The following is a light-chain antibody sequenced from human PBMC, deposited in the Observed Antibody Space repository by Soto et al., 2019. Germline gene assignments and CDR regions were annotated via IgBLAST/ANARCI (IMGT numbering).Light chain of an antibody. V-gene: IGLV1-40*01. J-gene: IGLJ1*01. CDR3: QSYDSSLRYV. Sequence: QSVLTQPPSASGTPGQRVTISCSGSSSNIGAGYDVHWYQQLPGTAPKLLIYGNSNRPSGVPNRFSGSKSGTSASLAITGLQAEDEADYYCQSYDSSLRYVFGTGTKVTVL. CDR2: GNS. CDR1: SSNIGAGYD.